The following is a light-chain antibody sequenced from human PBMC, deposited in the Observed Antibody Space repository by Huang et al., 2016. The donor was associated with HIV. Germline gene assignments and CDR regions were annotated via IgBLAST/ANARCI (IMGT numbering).Light chain of an antibody. J-gene: IGKJ3*01. CDR2: WAS. Sequence: DIVMTQSPDSLAVSLGERATINCKSSQSVLNNSNNKNYIAWYQQKPGQPPKLLIYWASTRESGVPDRFSGGESGTDVTLTISSLQAEDVAGYYCQQYYTTPLTFGPGTKVYIK. CDR3: QQYYTTPLT. V-gene: IGKV4-1*01. CDR1: QSVLNNSNNKNY.